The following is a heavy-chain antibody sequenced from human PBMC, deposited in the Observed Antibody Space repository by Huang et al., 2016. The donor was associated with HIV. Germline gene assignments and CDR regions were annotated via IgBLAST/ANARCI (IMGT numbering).Heavy chain of an antibody. Sequence: QVQLVQSGAEVKNPGASVRVSCKASGYTFTDYNIHWVRQAPGQGLEWMGCINRKRGGTIYAQRFQGRNTMTRDTTISTVHMDLRRIQSDDTAVYFCARDWSFGSSTSPADWGQGTLVTVSS. J-gene: IGHJ4*02. CDR3: ARDWSFGSSTSPAD. D-gene: IGHD6-6*01. V-gene: IGHV1-2*02. CDR1: GYTFTDYN. CDR2: INRKRGGT.